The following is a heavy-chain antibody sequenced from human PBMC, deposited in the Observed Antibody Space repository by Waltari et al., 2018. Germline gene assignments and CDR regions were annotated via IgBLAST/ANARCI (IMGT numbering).Heavy chain of an antibody. CDR3: ARGGDSSWPR. CDR1: GFTFDDYG. CDR2: INWKGDKV. J-gene: IGHJ4*02. Sequence: VESGGGVIRPGGSLRLSCEASGFTFDDYGMSWVRQGPGEGVEWIAGINWKGDKVAYGDAVRGRFIISRDNAKNLLYLQMNTVGLDDTALYYCARGGDSSWPRWGQGTLVTVSA. D-gene: IGHD3-22*01. V-gene: IGHV3-20*04.